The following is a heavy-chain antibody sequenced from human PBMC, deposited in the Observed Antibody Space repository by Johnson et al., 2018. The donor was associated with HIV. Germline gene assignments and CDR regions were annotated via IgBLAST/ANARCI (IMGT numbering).Heavy chain of an antibody. D-gene: IGHD5-24*01. V-gene: IGHV3-7*01. CDR1: GFTVSTNY. J-gene: IGHJ3*02. CDR3: ARDHEMATIGDAFDI. Sequence: VQLVESGGGLIQPGGSLRLSCAASGFTVSTNYITWVRQAPGKGLEWVAVIWYDGSEKYYVDSVKGRFTISRDNAKNSLYLQMNSLRAEDTAVYYCARDHEMATIGDAFDIWGQGTMVTVSS. CDR2: IWYDGSEK.